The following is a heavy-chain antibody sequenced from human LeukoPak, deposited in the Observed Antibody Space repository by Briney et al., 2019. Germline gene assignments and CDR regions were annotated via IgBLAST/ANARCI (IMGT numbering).Heavy chain of an antibody. D-gene: IGHD3-22*01. Sequence: SVKVSCRASGYTFTDYYIHWVRQAPGQGLEWMGGIIPIFGTANYAQKFQGRVTITTDESTSTAYMELSSLRSEDTAVYYCAKNTDYYDSSGRYWYFDLWGRGTLVTVSS. CDR1: GYTFTDYY. V-gene: IGHV1-69*05. J-gene: IGHJ2*01. CDR3: AKNTDYYDSSGRYWYFDL. CDR2: IIPIFGTA.